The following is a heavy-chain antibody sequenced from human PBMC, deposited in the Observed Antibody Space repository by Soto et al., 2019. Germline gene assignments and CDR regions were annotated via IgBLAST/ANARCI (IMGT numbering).Heavy chain of an antibody. CDR2: IYWDDDK. V-gene: IGHV2-5*02. Sequence: QITLKESGPTLVKPPQTLTLTCTFSAFSLSTGGVGVGWIRQPPGRALEWLALIYWDDDKRYSPSLRSRLTITKDTSKNQVVLTMTNMDPVDTATYYCIQSRCGGDCLQSYASYYYYGMDVWGQGTTVTVSS. CDR1: AFSLSTGGVG. J-gene: IGHJ6*02. CDR3: IQSRCGGDCLQSYASYYYYGMDV. D-gene: IGHD2-21*02.